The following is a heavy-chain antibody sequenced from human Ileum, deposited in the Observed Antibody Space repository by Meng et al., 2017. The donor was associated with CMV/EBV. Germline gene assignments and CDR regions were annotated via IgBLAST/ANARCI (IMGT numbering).Heavy chain of an antibody. CDR2: IHSSGST. Sequence: SETLSLTCTVPGCSISSSNYYWGWIRQPPGKALEWIGIIHSSGSTFHHPSLTTRVTMSVDTSKNHFSLKLRSVTAADTAVYYCARVDDLWGSMDVWGQGTPVTVSS. V-gene: IGHV4-39*07. CDR3: ARVDDLWGSMDV. J-gene: IGHJ6*01. D-gene: IGHD3-3*01. CDR1: GCSISSSNYY.